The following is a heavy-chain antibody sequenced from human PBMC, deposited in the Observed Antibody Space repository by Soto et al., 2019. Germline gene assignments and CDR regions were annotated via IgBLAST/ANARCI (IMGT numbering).Heavy chain of an antibody. CDR2: ISWNSGSI. D-gene: IGHD2-2*01. V-gene: IGHV3-9*01. Sequence: GGSLRLSCAASGFTFDDYAMHWVRQAPGKGLEWVSGISWNSGSIGYADSVKGRFTISRDNAKNSLYLQMNSLRAEDTALYYCAKDYHCGSTSCFEYSGYDSSDAFDIWGQGTMVTVSS. J-gene: IGHJ3*02. CDR3: AKDYHCGSTSCFEYSGYDSSDAFDI. CDR1: GFTFDDYA.